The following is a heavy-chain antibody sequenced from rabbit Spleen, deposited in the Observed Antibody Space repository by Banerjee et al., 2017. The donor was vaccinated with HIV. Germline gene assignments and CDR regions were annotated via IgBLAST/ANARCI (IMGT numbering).Heavy chain of an antibody. CDR2: IEGGASSFT. CDR1: GVSFSGSPY. D-gene: IGHD1-1*01. Sequence: QSLEEAGGDLVKPGASLTLTCIASGVSFSGSPYMCWVRQAPGKGLEWIACIEGGASSFTYSATWAKGRFTCSKTSSTTVTLQMTSLTVADTATYFCARDSSSSFSSYGMDLWGPGTLVTVS. CDR3: ARDSSSSFSSYGMDL. V-gene: IGHV1S40*01. J-gene: IGHJ6*01.